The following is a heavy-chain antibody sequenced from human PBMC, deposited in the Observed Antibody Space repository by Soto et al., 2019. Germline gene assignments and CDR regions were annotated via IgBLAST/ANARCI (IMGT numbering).Heavy chain of an antibody. CDR1: GGSISSGGYS. J-gene: IGHJ5*02. Sequence: SETLSLTCAVSGGSISSGGYSWSWIRQPPGKGLEWIGYIYHIGSTYYNPSLKSRVTISVDRSKNQFSLKLTSVTAADTAVYYCARVPGPWGQGTLVTVS. CDR3: ARVPGP. V-gene: IGHV4-30-2*01. CDR2: IYHIGST. D-gene: IGHD3-10*01.